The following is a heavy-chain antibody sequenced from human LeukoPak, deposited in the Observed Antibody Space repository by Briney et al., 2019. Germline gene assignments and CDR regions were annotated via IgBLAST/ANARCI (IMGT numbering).Heavy chain of an antibody. CDR2: ISNDGSQE. CDR3: VRELYNYGMDV. Sequence: GGSLRLSCAASGFSFSTYSMHWVRQAPGKGLEWVMAISNDGSQEYYADSVKGRFTISRDNPKNTLYLQMNSLRPEDTAVFYCVRELYNYGMDVWGQGTTVTV. J-gene: IGHJ6*02. V-gene: IGHV3-30-3*01. CDR1: GFSFSTYS.